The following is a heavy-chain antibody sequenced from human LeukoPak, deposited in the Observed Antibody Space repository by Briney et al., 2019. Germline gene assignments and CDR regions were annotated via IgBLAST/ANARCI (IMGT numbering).Heavy chain of an antibody. CDR1: GFTFSSYA. J-gene: IGHJ4*02. CDR2: ISGSGGST. D-gene: IGHD3-22*01. Sequence: GGSLRLSCAASGFTFSSYAMSWVRQAPGKGLEWVSAISGSGGSTYYADSVKGRFTISRDNSKNTLYLQMNSLRAEDTAVYYCFTSSYDSSGYTIEFDYWGQGTLVTVSS. V-gene: IGHV3-23*01. CDR3: FTSSYDSSGYTIEFDY.